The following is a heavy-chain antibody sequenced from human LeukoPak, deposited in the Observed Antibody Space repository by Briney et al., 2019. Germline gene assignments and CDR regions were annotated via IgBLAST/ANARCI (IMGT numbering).Heavy chain of an antibody. J-gene: IGHJ4*02. Sequence: PSETLSLTCTVSGSSISSRAFYWGWIRQPPGKGLEWIGSVYYSGTTYYNPSLMSRVTIFVDTSKNQFSLKLSSVTAADSAMYYCARHNAGTYYRFDYWGQGTLVTVSS. D-gene: IGHD1-26*01. V-gene: IGHV4-39*01. CDR3: ARHNAGTYYRFDY. CDR1: GSSISSRAFY. CDR2: VYYSGTT.